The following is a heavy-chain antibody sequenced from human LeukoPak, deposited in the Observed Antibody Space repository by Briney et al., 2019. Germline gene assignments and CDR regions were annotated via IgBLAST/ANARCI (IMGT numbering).Heavy chain of an antibody. CDR1: GFTFSSYA. Sequence: GGSLRLSCAASGFTFSSYAMSWVRQAPGKGLEWVSAISGSGGSTYYADSVKGRFTISRDKSKNTLYLQMNSLRAEDTAVYYCAKPLYSSGWYVVDYWGQGTLVTVSS. CDR2: ISGSGGST. J-gene: IGHJ4*02. D-gene: IGHD6-19*01. V-gene: IGHV3-23*01. CDR3: AKPLYSSGWYVVDY.